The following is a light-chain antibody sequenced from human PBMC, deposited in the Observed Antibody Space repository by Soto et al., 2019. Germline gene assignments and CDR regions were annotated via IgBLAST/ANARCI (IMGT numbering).Light chain of an antibody. CDR2: DVS. CDR1: SSDFGGYNY. V-gene: IGLV2-14*01. Sequence: QSALTQPASVSGSPGQSITISCTGTSSDFGGYNYVSWYQQHPGKAPKLMIYDVSNRPSGASNRCSGSKSGNTASLTISGLQAEDEADYYCSSYTRSSTLEVFGTGTKLTVL. J-gene: IGLJ1*01. CDR3: SSYTRSSTLEV.